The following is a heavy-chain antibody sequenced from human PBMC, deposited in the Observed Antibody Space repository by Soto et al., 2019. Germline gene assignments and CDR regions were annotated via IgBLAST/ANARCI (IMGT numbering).Heavy chain of an antibody. CDR1: GAPISSYY. V-gene: IGHV4-4*07. CDR3: ARNRDDYMSSYNWFDP. Sequence: PSETLSLTCTVSGAPISSYYWSWMRQPAGKGLEFIGRIHAGGDVVYNPSLKSRVIMSTDTSKNQFSLWLRSVSAADAAIYYCARNRDDYMSSYNWFDPWGQGISVTVS. J-gene: IGHJ5*02. D-gene: IGHD6-6*01. CDR2: IHAGGDV.